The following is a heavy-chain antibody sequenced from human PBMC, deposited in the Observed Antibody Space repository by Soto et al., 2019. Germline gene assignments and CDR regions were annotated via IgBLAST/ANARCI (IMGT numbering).Heavy chain of an antibody. CDR1: GFTFDDYV. J-gene: IGHJ4*02. CDR2: ISWNSGSI. CDR3: AKDKFMAPEAGSTSEEGVFDS. V-gene: IGHV3-9*01. D-gene: IGHD2-2*01. Sequence: DVQLVESGGGLVQPGMSLRLSCAASGFTFDDYVLHWVRQAPGKGLEWVSGISWNSGSIAYADSVKGRFTISRDNAKNSLYLQMTRLRTEDTALYYCAKDKFMAPEAGSTSEEGVFDSWGQGTLVTVSS.